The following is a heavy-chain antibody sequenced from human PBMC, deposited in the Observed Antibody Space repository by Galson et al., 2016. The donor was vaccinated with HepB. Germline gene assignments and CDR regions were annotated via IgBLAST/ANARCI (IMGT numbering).Heavy chain of an antibody. CDR2: LSYDGTKT. D-gene: IGHD3-3*01. J-gene: IGHJ4*02. V-gene: IGHV3-30*04. Sequence: SLRLSCAASGFTISAYALHWVRQAPGKGLEWVAALSYDGTKTYYVDSVKGRFTISRDNDKNTMNLQMTSLRVEDTAVYYCARDPRYYDFWSGSETTWYYFDYWGQGTLVTVSS. CDR3: ARDPRYYDFWSGSETTWYYFDY. CDR1: GFTISAYA.